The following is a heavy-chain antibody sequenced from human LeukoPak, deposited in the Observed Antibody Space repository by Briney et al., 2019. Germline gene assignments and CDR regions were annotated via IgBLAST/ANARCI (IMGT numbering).Heavy chain of an antibody. J-gene: IGHJ4*02. D-gene: IGHD1-26*01. CDR3: ARGGGSYYTFDY. Sequence: GGSLRLSCAASGFTFSNYWMTWVRQAPGKGLEWVAVISYDGSNKYYADSVKGRFTISRDNSKNTLYLQMNSLRAEDTAVYYCARGGGSYYTFDYWGQGTLVTVSS. CDR1: GFTFSNYW. CDR2: ISYDGSNK. V-gene: IGHV3-30*03.